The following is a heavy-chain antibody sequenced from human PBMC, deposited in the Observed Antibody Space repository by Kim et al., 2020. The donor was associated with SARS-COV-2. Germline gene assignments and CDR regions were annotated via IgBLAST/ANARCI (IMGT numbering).Heavy chain of an antibody. V-gene: IGHV1-2*06. J-gene: IGHJ4*02. Sequence: ASVKVSCKASGYTFTGYYMHWVRQAPGQGLEWMGRINPNSGGTNYARKFQGRVTMTRDTSISTAYMELSRLRSDDTAVYYCALAAAGTGFDYWGQGTLVTVSS. D-gene: IGHD6-13*01. CDR1: GYTFTGYY. CDR3: ALAAAGTGFDY. CDR2: INPNSGGT.